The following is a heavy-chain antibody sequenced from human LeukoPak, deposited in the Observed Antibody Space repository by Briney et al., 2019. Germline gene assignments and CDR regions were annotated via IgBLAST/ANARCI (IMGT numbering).Heavy chain of an antibody. J-gene: IGHJ2*01. Sequence: SETLSLTCTVPGGSISSYYWSWIRQPPGKGLEWIGYISYSGSTNYNPSLKSRVTISVDTSKNRFSLKLSSVTAADTAVYYCARVLRSGKLLLHWYLDLWGRGTLVTVSS. CDR2: ISYSGST. D-gene: IGHD3-16*02. V-gene: IGHV4-59*01. CDR1: GGSISSYY. CDR3: ARVLRSGKLLLHWYLDL.